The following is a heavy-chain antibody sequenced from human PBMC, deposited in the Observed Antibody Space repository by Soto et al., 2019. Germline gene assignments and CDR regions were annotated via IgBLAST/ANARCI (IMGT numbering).Heavy chain of an antibody. J-gene: IGHJ2*01. CDR3: ARRFWGAARYWYFDL. V-gene: IGHV1-8*01. CDR2: MNPNSGNT. CDR1: GYTFTSYD. D-gene: IGHD6-6*01. Sequence: ASVKVSCKASGYTFTSYDINWVRQATGQGLEWMGWMNPNSGNTGYAQKFQGRVTMTRNTSISTAYMELSSLRSEDTAVYYCARRFWGAARYWYFDLWGRGTLVTVSS.